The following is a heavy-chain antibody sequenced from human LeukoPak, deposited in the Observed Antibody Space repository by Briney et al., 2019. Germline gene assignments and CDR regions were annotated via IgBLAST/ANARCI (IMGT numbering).Heavy chain of an antibody. CDR2: ISSSSNTI. Sequence: PGGSLRLSCAASGFTFSSYSLNWVRQAPGKGLEWVSYISSSSNTIYYADSVKGRFTISRDNAKNSLYLQMNSLRAEDTAVYYCARDLIPGYDAFDIWGQGTMVTVSS. CDR3: ARDLIPGYDAFDI. D-gene: IGHD2-21*01. V-gene: IGHV3-48*04. CDR1: GFTFSSYS. J-gene: IGHJ3*02.